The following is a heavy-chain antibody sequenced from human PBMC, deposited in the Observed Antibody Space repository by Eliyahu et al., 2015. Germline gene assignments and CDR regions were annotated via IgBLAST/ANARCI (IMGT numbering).Heavy chain of an antibody. CDR2: IYYSGSX. J-gene: IGHJ6*03. Sequence: QVQLQESGPGLVKPSETLSLTCPVSXGSXSSXYWSWIRXPPGKGXEWIGYIYYSGSXNYNPSLKSRVTISVDTSKNQFSLKLSSVTAADTAVYYCARFVMTTVTTGYYYYMDVWGKGTTVTVSS. CDR3: ARFVMTTVTTGYYYYMDV. CDR1: XGSXSSXY. D-gene: IGHD4-11*01. V-gene: IGHV4-59*08.